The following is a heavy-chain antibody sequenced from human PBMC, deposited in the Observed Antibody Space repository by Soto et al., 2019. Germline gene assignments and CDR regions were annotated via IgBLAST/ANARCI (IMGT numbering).Heavy chain of an antibody. J-gene: IGHJ4*02. Sequence: GGSLRLSCAASGFTFSDYYMSWIRQAPGKGLEWVSYISSSGSTIYYADSVKGRFTISRDNAKNSQYLQMNSLRAEDTAVYYCASGAYDSSGYYLGSSYWGQGTLVTVSS. CDR2: ISSSGSTI. CDR3: ASGAYDSSGYYLGSSY. CDR1: GFTFSDYY. D-gene: IGHD3-22*01. V-gene: IGHV3-11*01.